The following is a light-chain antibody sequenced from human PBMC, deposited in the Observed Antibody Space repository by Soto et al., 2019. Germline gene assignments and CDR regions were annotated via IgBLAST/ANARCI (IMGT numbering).Light chain of an antibody. V-gene: IGKV1-9*01. CDR1: QGISSY. CDR2: AAS. J-gene: IGKJ5*01. Sequence: DIQLTQSPSFLSASVGDRVTITCRASQGISSYLAWYHQKPGKAPKLLIYAASTLQSGVPLRFSGSGSGTSFTLTISSLQPEDFATYYCQQRNSYPITFGQGTRLEI. CDR3: QQRNSYPIT.